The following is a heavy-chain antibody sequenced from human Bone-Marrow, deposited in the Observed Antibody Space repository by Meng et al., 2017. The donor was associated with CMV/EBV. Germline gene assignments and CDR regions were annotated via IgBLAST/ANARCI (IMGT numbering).Heavy chain of an antibody. D-gene: IGHD2-2*01. V-gene: IGHV4-34*01. CDR1: GGSFSGYY. CDR2: INHSGST. Sequence: SETLSLTCAVYGGSFSGYYWSWTRQPPGKGLEWIGEINHSGSTNYNPSLKSRVTISVDTSKNQFSLKLSSVTAADTAVYYCARITSWGIDHWGQGTLVTVSS. J-gene: IGHJ5*02. CDR3: ARITSWGIDH.